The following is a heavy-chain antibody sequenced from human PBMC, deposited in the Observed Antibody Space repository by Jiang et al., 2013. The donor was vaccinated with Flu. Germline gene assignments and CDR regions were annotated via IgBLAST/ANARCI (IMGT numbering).Heavy chain of an antibody. CDR1: GFTFSSYA. CDR3: AKPAAYTMVRGVIDDY. V-gene: IGHV3-23*01. Sequence: SGFTFSSYAMSWVRQAPGKGLEWVSAISGSGGSTYYADSVKGRFTISRDNSKNTLYLQMNSLRAEDTAVYYCAKPAAYTMVRGVIDDYWGQGTLVTVSS. CDR2: ISGSGGST. J-gene: IGHJ4*02. D-gene: IGHD3-10*01.